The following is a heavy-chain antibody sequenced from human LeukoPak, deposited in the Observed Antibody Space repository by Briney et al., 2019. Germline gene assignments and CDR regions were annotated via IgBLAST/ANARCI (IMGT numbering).Heavy chain of an antibody. CDR3: ARSFGYCSSTSCYGGYYYYMDV. CDR1: GGSISSYY. D-gene: IGHD2-2*03. J-gene: IGHJ6*03. V-gene: IGHV4-4*07. CDR2: IYTSGST. Sequence: SETLSLTCTVSGGSISSYYWSWIRQPAGKGLEWIGRIYTSGSTNYNPSLKSRVTISVDTSKNQFSLKLSSVTAADTAVYYCARSFGYCSSTSCYGGYYYYMDVWGKGTTVTVSS.